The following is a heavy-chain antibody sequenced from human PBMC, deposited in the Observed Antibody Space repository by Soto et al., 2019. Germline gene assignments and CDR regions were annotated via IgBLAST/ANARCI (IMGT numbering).Heavy chain of an antibody. Sequence: GXSAKVSCRASCYIFTSYGISWVRQAPVQGLEWMGWINVSNGKTKYAQKFEGRVTVTTDTSTRTSNMELRSLRSDDTAVYYCARSSITMDRGLIITGRGDTFDIWGQGTRVTVSS. CDR2: INVSNGKT. CDR1: CYIFTSYG. V-gene: IGHV1-18*04. CDR3: ARSSITMDRGLIITGRGDTFDI. J-gene: IGHJ3*02. D-gene: IGHD3-10*01.